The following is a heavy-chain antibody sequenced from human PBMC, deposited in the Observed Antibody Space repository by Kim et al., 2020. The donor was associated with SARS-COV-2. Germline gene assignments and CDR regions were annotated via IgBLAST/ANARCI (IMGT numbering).Heavy chain of an antibody. Sequence: GGSLRLSCATSGFTFSSFGMHWVRQAPGKGLEWVTLISYDGSNIEYEDYVKGRFTISRDNSRDTLYLQMNSLRAEDTAVYYCARNRGYNYGPGSLNFWGQGTRDTVS. CDR3: ARNRGYNYGPGSLNF. D-gene: IGHD5-18*01. V-gene: IGHV3-30*03. CDR1: GFTFSSFG. J-gene: IGHJ4*02. CDR2: ISYDGSNI.